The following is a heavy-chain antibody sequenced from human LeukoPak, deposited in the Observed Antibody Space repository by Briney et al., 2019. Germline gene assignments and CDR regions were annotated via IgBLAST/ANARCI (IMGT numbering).Heavy chain of an antibody. Sequence: PGGSLRLSCAASGFTFSSYWMSWVRQAPGKGLEWVANIKQDGSEKYYVDSVKGRFTISRDNAKNSLYLQMNSLRAEDTAVYYGARDGMRYSYGFDYYGMDVWGQGTTVTVSS. CDR1: GFTFSSYW. D-gene: IGHD5-18*01. CDR2: IKQDGSEK. CDR3: ARDGMRYSYGFDYYGMDV. V-gene: IGHV3-7*01. J-gene: IGHJ6*02.